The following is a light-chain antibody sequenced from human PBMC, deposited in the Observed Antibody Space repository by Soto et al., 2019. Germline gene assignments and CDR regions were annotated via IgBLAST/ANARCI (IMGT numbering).Light chain of an antibody. V-gene: IGLV4-60*02. CDR2: LEGSGSY. Sequence: QLVLTQSSSASASLGSSVKLTCTLSSGHSSYIIAWHQQQPGKAPRYLMKLEGSGSYNKGSGVPDRFSGSSSWADRYLTSSNLQFEDEADYYCETWDSNTHVFGGGTKLTVL. J-gene: IGLJ3*02. CDR3: ETWDSNTHV. CDR1: SGHSSYI.